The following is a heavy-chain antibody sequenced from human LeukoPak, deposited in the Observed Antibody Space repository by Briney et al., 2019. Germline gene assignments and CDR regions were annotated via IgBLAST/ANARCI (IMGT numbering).Heavy chain of an antibody. CDR2: INHSGST. V-gene: IGHV4-34*01. CDR3: ARLLGHDPNDY. J-gene: IGHJ4*02. D-gene: IGHD1-1*01. CDR1: GGSISSYY. Sequence: PSETLSLTCTVSGGSISSYYWSWIRQPPGKGLEWIGEINHSGSTNYNPSLKSRVTISVDTSKNQFSLKLSSVTAADTAVYYCARLLGHDPNDYWGQGTLVTVSS.